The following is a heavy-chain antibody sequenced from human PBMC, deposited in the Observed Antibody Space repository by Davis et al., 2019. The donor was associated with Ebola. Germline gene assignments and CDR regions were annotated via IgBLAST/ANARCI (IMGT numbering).Heavy chain of an antibody. CDR1: GFTFSDYY. CDR3: ARDGDELELDLGY. J-gene: IGHJ4*02. CDR2: ISSSGSTI. Sequence: GESLKISCAASGFTFSDYYMSWIRQAPGKGLEWVSYISSSGSTIYYADSVEGRFTISRDNAKNSLYLQMNSLRAEDTAVYYCARDGDELELDLGYWGQGTLVTVSS. D-gene: IGHD1-7*01. V-gene: IGHV3-11*04.